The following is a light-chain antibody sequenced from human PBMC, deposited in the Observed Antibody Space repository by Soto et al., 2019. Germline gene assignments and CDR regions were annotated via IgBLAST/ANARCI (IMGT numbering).Light chain of an antibody. CDR1: PRVLSSSNTKHS. CDR2: WAS. V-gene: IGKV4-1*01. J-gene: IGKJ1*01. Sequence: DIVMTQSPDSLAVSLGERATINCKSSPRVLSSSNTKHSFTWYQQKLGQPPRLLIYWASTRDSGVPDRFSGSGSGADFTRTINSLPAEDVAVYYCQQYYSTPWTFGQGTKVEIK. CDR3: QQYYSTPWT.